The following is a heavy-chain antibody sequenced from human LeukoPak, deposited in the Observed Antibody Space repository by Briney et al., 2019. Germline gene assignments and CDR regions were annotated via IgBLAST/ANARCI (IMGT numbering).Heavy chain of an antibody. J-gene: IGHJ4*02. CDR2: IYSGGKV. CDR3: AGRHCSGGGCYFAGADPFDY. Sequence: PGGSLRLSCAASGFTVSSTYMSWVRQAPGKGLEWVSVIYSGGKVYYIDSAKGRFTISRDTSKNTLYLQMNSLRVEDTAVYFCAGRHCSGGGCYFAGADPFDYWGQGTLVTVSS. V-gene: IGHV3-53*01. D-gene: IGHD2-15*01. CDR1: GFTVSSTY.